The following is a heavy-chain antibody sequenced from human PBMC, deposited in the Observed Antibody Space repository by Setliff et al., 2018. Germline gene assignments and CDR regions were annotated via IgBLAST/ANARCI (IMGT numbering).Heavy chain of an antibody. CDR3: ARVAAYSSSWYNYYYGMDV. CDR2: INHNGGT. V-gene: IGHV4-34*01. D-gene: IGHD6-13*01. J-gene: IGHJ6*02. CDR1: GGSFSGYY. Sequence: SETLSLTCAVYGGSFSGYYWSWIRQPPGKGLEWIGEINHNGGTNYNPSLKSRVTISIHTSKNQFSLKLSSVTAADTAVYYCARVAAYSSSWYNYYYGMDVWGQGTTVTVSS.